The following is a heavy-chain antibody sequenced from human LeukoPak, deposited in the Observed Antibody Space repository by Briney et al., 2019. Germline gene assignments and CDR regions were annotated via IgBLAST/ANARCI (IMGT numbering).Heavy chain of an antibody. V-gene: IGHV3-21*01. J-gene: IGHJ4*02. CDR1: GFTFSSYS. CDR3: ARDGDSDYIFSYYFDY. Sequence: GGSLRLSCAASGFTFSSYSMNWVRQAPGKGLEWVSCISRRSSYLYHADSVKGRFTISRDNSKNTLYLQMNSLRAEDTAVYYCARDGDSDYIFSYYFDYWGQGTLVTVSS. D-gene: IGHD2-21*02. CDR2: ISRRSSYL.